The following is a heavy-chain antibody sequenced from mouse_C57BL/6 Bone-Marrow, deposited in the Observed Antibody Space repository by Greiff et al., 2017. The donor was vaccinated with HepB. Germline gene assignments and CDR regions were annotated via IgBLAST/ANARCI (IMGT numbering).Heavy chain of an antibody. J-gene: IGHJ4*01. V-gene: IGHV1-81*01. CDR1: GYTFTSYG. CDR2: IYPRSGNT. D-gene: IGHD1-2*01. Sequence: VQGVESGAELARPGASVKLSCKASGYTFTSYGISWVKQRTGQGLEWIGEIYPRSGNTYYNEKFKGKATLTADKSSSTAYMELRSLTSEDSAVYFCARPLLRHYAMDYWGQGTSVTVSS. CDR3: ARPLLRHYAMDY.